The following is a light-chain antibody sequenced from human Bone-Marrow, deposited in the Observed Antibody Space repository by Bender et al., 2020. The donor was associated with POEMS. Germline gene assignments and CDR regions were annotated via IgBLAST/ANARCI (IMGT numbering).Light chain of an antibody. Sequence: QSALTQPPSVSGSPGQSVTISCTGTSSDVGGYGYVSWYQQHPGKAPKVMIYDVSRRPSGVPDRFSGSRSGTSASLAISGLQSEDEADYYCAVWDDSLNGWVFGGGTKLTVL. CDR2: DVS. CDR3: AVWDDSLNGWV. CDR1: SSDVGGYGY. J-gene: IGLJ3*02. V-gene: IGLV2-11*01.